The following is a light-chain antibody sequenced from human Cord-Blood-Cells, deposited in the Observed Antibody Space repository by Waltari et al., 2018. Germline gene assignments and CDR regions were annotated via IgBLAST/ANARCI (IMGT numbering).Light chain of an antibody. J-gene: IGLJ3*02. V-gene: IGLV2-14*01. CDR1: SSDVGGYNY. CDR2: DVR. Sequence: QSALTQPASVSGSPGQSITISCTGTSSDVGGYNYVSWYQQHPGKVPKLMIYDVRKRPSGVSNRFSGYKSGNTASLTISGLQAEDEADYYCSSYTSSSTWVFGGGTKLTVL. CDR3: SSYTSSSTWV.